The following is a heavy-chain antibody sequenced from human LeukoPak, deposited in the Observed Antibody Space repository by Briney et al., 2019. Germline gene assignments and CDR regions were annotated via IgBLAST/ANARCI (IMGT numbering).Heavy chain of an antibody. J-gene: IGHJ5*02. D-gene: IGHD6-13*01. V-gene: IGHV3-23*01. CDR1: GFTFSSYT. CDR3: AKGGAAPFLRSSNWFDP. CDR2: ISGGGDHS. Sequence: GGSLRLSCAASGFTFSSYTMSWVRQAPGKGLEWVSAISGGGDHSYYADSVKGRFTISRDNSKNTLYLQLNSLRAEDTAIYYCAKGGAAPFLRSSNWFDPWGQGTLVTVSS.